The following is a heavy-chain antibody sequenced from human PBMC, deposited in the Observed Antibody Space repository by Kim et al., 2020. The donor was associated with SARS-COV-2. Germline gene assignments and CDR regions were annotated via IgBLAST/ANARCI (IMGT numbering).Heavy chain of an antibody. V-gene: IGHV3-11*01. Sequence: AASLKGRFTTSRDNAKNALYLQMNGLRAEDTAVYYCARVGSTVAAGSIEYWGQGTLVTVSS. CDR3: ARVGSTVAAGSIEY. D-gene: IGHD6-13*01. J-gene: IGHJ4*02.